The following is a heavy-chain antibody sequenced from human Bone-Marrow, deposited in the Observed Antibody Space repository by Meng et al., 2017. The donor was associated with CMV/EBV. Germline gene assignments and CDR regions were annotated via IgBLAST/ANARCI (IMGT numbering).Heavy chain of an antibody. CDR2: IYPGDSDT. V-gene: IGHV5-51*01. J-gene: IGHJ3*02. CDR3: ARHVKTGGAFDI. CDR1: GYSFTTYW. Sequence: GGSLRLSCKGSGYSFTTYWIGWVRQMPGKGLEWMGFIYPGDSDTTYSPSFQGHVTISAAKSISTAYLQWNSLKASDTAIYYCARHVKTGGAFDIWGQGTMVTVSS.